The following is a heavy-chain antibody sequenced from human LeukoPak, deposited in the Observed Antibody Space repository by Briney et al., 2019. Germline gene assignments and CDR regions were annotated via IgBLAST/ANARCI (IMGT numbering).Heavy chain of an antibody. Sequence: QPGGSLRLSCAASGFTFSSYAMHCVRQAPGKGLEYVSAISSNGGSTYYANSVKGRFTISRDNSKNTLYLQMGSLRAEDMAVYYCARSPGEVVNPEYAFDIWGQGTMVTVSS. CDR2: ISSNGGST. J-gene: IGHJ3*02. CDR1: GFTFSSYA. CDR3: ARSPGEVVNPEYAFDI. D-gene: IGHD3-10*01. V-gene: IGHV3-64*01.